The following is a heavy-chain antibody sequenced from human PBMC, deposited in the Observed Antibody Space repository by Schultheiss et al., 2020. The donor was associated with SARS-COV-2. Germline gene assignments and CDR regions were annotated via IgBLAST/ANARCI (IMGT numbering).Heavy chain of an antibody. J-gene: IGHJ5*02. D-gene: IGHD2-15*01. CDR2: ISSSGSTI. Sequence: GESLKISCAASRFTFRTYGMNWVRQAPGKGLEWVSYISSSGSTIYYADSVKGRFTISRDNAKNSLYLQMNRLRAEDTAVYYCARGADIVVVVAADGFWFDPWGQGTLVTVSS. CDR1: RFTFRTYG. CDR3: ARGADIVVVVAADGFWFDP. V-gene: IGHV3-48*03.